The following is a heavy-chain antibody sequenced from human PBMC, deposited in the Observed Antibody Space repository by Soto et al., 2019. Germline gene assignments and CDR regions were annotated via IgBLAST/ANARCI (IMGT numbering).Heavy chain of an antibody. J-gene: IGHJ5*02. V-gene: IGHV6-1*01. CDR3: ARGSRAAATEPNWFDP. CDR1: GDSVSSNSAA. CDR2: TYYRSKWYN. Sequence: SQTLSLTCVISGDSVSSNSAAWNWIRQSPSRGLEWLGRTYYRSKWYNDYAVSVKSRITINPDTSKNQFSLQLNSVTPEDTAVYYCARGSRAAATEPNWFDPWGQGTLVTVSS. D-gene: IGHD6-13*01.